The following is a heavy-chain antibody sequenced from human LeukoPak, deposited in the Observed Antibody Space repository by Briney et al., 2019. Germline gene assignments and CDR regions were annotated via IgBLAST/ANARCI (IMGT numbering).Heavy chain of an antibody. CDR2: ISQSGST. V-gene: IGHV4-34*01. CDR3: ARRGRDIVVVPAAPDRRSHFDY. J-gene: IGHJ4*02. Sequence: SLSPTCALYGGSPTGYYWSWIRQPAGTGLEWIGGISQSGSTDYNPTLRSRVTISVDTSTNQCTLKLSSVPAADTAVYYCARRGRDIVVVPAAPDRRSHFDYWGRGTLVTVSS. D-gene: IGHD2-2*01. CDR1: GGSPTGYY.